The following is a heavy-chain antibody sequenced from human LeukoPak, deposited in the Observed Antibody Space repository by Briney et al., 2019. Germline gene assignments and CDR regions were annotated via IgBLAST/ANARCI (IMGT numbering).Heavy chain of an antibody. CDR3: ARGDTAMDPFDY. CDR2: ISAYDGNS. V-gene: IGHV1-18*01. D-gene: IGHD5-18*01. Sequence: ASVKVSCKASGYTFSSYGISWVRQAPGQGLEWMGWISAYDGNSNFAQRLQGRVTMTTDTSTSTAYMELRSLRSDDTAVYYCARGDTAMDPFDYWGQGTLVTVSS. J-gene: IGHJ4*02. CDR1: GYTFSSYG.